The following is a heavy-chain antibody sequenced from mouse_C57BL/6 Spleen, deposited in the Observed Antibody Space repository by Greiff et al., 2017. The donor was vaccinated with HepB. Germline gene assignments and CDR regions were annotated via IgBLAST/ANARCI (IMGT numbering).Heavy chain of an antibody. D-gene: IGHD2-1*01. CDR2: ISYDGSN. CDR1: GYSITSGYY. J-gene: IGHJ3*01. V-gene: IGHV3-6*01. CDR3: ARSGNYLAY. Sequence: VQLQQSGPGLVKPSQSLSLTCSVTGYSITSGYYWNWIRQFPGNKLEWMGYISYDGSNNYNPSLKNRISITRDTSKNQFFLKLNSVTTEDTATYYCARSGNYLAYWGQGTLVTVSA.